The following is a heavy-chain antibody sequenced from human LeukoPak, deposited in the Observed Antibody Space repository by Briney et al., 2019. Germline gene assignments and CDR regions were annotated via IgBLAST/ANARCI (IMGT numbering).Heavy chain of an antibody. V-gene: IGHV3-21*01. Sequence: PGGSLRLSCAASEFAVSSYSMNWVRQAPGKGLEWASYISSSSSYRSYADSVKGRFTISRDNAKNSLYLQMNSLRAEDTAVDYCAREEPSYGSGSLGYWGQGTLVTVSS. CDR3: AREEPSYGSGSLGY. CDR1: EFAVSSYS. CDR2: ISSSSSYR. J-gene: IGHJ4*02. D-gene: IGHD3-10*01.